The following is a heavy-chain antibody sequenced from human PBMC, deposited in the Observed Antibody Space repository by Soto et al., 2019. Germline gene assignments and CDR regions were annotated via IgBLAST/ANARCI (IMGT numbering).Heavy chain of an antibody. CDR1: GGSISSGYYY. V-gene: IGHV4-30-4*01. CDR3: ARATQGSIYGYVDY. CDR2: IYYSGST. Sequence: QVQLQESGPGLVKPSQTLSLTCTVSGGSISSGYYYWSGIRQSPGKGLEWIGYIYYSGSTYYNPSLKSRVTISVDTSKNQFSLKLSSVTAADTAVYYCARATQGSIYGYVDYWGQGTLVTVSS. D-gene: IGHD3-10*01. J-gene: IGHJ4*02.